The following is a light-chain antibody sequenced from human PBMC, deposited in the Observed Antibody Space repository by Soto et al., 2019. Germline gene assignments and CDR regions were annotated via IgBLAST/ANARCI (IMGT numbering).Light chain of an antibody. Sequence: QSVLTQPPSVSAAPGQKVTISCSGSSSNIGNNYVSWYRQLPGTAPRLLIYDNNKRPSGIPDRFSGSKSGTSDTLDITGLQSGDEADYYCGTWDSSLIVGIFGGGTKLTVL. CDR1: SSNIGNNY. V-gene: IGLV1-51*01. CDR2: DNN. CDR3: GTWDSSLIVGI. J-gene: IGLJ2*01.